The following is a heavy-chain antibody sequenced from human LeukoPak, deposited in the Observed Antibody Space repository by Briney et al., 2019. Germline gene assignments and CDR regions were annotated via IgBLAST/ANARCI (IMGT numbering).Heavy chain of an antibody. CDR1: GFTFSSYG. CDR3: ARALRLGGFDY. J-gene: IGHJ4*02. D-gene: IGHD5/OR15-5a*01. CDR2: IWYDGSNK. V-gene: IGHV3-33*01. Sequence: GGSLRLSCTASGFTFSSYGMHWVRQAPGKGLEWVAVIWYDGSNKYYADSVKGRFTISRDNSKNTLYLQMNSLRAEDTAVYYCARALRLGGFDYWGQGTLVTVSS.